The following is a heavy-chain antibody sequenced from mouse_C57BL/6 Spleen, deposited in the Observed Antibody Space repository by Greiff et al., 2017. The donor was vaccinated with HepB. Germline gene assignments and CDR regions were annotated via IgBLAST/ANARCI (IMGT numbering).Heavy chain of an antibody. CDR2: INPSSGYT. J-gene: IGHJ2*01. V-gene: IGHV1-7*01. CDR3: ARISTMVTAYFDY. CDR1: GYTFTSYW. D-gene: IGHD2-2*01. Sequence: VQRVESGAELAKPGASVKLSCKASGYTFTSYWMHWVKQRPGQGLEWIGYINPSSGYTKYNQKFKDKATLTADKSSSTAYMQLSSLTYEDSAVYYCARISTMVTAYFDYWGQGTTLTVSS.